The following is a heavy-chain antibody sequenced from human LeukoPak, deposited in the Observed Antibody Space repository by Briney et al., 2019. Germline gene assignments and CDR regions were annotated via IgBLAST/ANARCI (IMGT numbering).Heavy chain of an antibody. V-gene: IGHV1-2*06. D-gene: IGHD1-26*01. CDR1: GYTFTGYQ. CDR3: ARDMVSGGSYSTRFDY. J-gene: IGHJ4*02. Sequence: ASVKVSSKASGYTFTGYQIHWVRQTPGQGLECMVRINPNSGGTNYAQKFQGRVTMTRDTSISTAYMELSGLTSDDTAVYYCARDMVSGGSYSTRFDYWGQGTLVTVSS. CDR2: INPNSGGT.